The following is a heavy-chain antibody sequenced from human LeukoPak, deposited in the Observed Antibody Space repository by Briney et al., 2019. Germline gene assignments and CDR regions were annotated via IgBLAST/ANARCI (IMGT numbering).Heavy chain of an antibody. CDR1: GGSISSYY. Sequence: SETLSLTCTVSGGSISSYYWSWIRQPPGKGLEWIGYIYYSGSTNYNPSLKSRVTISVDTSKNQFSLKLSSVTAADTAVYYCARHGSGWYNGVGPWGQGTLVTVSS. CDR2: IYYSGST. CDR3: ARHGSGWYNGVGP. J-gene: IGHJ5*02. D-gene: IGHD6-19*01. V-gene: IGHV4-59*08.